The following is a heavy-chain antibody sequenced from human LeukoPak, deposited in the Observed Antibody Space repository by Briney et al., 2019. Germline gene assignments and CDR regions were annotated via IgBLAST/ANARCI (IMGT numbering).Heavy chain of an antibody. D-gene: IGHD1-1*01. J-gene: IGHJ3*02. V-gene: IGHV3-53*01. CDR1: GFTFSSYG. CDR3: ARGVERPREAAAFDI. CDR2: IYSGSST. Sequence: GGSLRLSCAASGFTFSSYGMHWVRQAPGKGPEWISVIYSGSSTYYADSVKGRFTISRDNSKNTVYLQMNSLRVDDTAVYYCARGVERPREAAAFDIWGQGTMVTVSS.